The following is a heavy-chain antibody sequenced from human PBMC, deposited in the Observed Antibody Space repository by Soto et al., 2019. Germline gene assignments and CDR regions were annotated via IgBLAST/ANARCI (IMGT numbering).Heavy chain of an antibody. CDR1: GGSLTGYY. CDR3: ARGQEGIVATH. CDR2: IKDGGST. Sequence: QVQLQQWGAGLLKPSETLSLTCAVNGGSLTGYYWSWISQPPGKGLEWIGEIKDGGSTNYSPSLGSRVTISADTSKNQFSLRLNSVTAADTAVYFCARGQEGIVATHWDQGTLVTVSS. D-gene: IGHD5-12*01. V-gene: IGHV4-34*01. J-gene: IGHJ4*02.